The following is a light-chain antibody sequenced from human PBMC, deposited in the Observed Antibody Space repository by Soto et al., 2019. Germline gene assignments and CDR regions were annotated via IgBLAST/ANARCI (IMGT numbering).Light chain of an antibody. CDR1: QNINHW. Sequence: IQMTQSPSTLSSSIGDRVTITCGASQNINHWIAWYQQKPGKAPKFLIYDASTLESGVPSRFSGSGFGTEFTLTISSLQPDDFATYYCQQYNSYSWTFGQGTKVDIK. J-gene: IGKJ1*01. CDR3: QQYNSYSWT. V-gene: IGKV1-5*01. CDR2: DAS.